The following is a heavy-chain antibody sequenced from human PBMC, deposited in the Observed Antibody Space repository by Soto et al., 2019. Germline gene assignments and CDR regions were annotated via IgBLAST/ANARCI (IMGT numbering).Heavy chain of an antibody. CDR3: ARAVAEPADFDY. D-gene: IGHD5-12*01. CDR2: INAGNGNT. Sequence: QVQLVQSGAEEKKPGASVKVSCKASGYTFTGYAMHWVRQAPGQRLEWMGWINAGNGNTKYSQKFQGRVTITRDTAASTAYMELSSLRSEDTAVYYCARAVAEPADFDYWGQGTLVTVSS. J-gene: IGHJ4*02. V-gene: IGHV1-3*05. CDR1: GYTFTGYA.